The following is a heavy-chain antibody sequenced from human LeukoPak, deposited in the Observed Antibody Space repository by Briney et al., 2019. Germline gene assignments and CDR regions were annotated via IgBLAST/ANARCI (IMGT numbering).Heavy chain of an antibody. D-gene: IGHD3-10*01. Sequence: GGSLRLSCAASGFTFSSYAMSWVRQAPGKGLEWVSAISGSGGSTYYADSAKGRFTISRDNSKNTLYLQMNSLRAEDTAVYYCAKRPYYYGSGTDGWFDPWGQGTLVTVSS. J-gene: IGHJ5*02. CDR3: AKRPYYYGSGTDGWFDP. V-gene: IGHV3-23*01. CDR1: GFTFSSYA. CDR2: ISGSGGST.